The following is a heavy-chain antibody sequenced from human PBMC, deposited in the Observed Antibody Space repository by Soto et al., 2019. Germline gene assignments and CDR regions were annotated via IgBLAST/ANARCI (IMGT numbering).Heavy chain of an antibody. CDR1: GGSISSYY. V-gene: IGHV4-59*01. CDR3: ARGKVRYYFDY. J-gene: IGHJ4*02. Sequence: SETLSLTCTVSGGSISSYYWSWIRQPPGKGLEWIGYIYYSGSTNYNPSLKSRVTISVDTSKNQFSLKLSSVTAADTAVCYCARGKVRYYFDYWGQGTLVTVSS. CDR2: IYYSGST.